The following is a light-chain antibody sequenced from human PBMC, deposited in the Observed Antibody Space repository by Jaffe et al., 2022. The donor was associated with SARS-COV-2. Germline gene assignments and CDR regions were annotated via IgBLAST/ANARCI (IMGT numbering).Light chain of an antibody. J-gene: IGKJ4*01. CDR1: QGISSY. V-gene: IGKV1-9*01. Sequence: DIQLTQSPSFLSASVGDRVTIACRASQGISSYLAWYQQKPGKAPNLLIYTASTLRSGVPSRFSGSRSGTEFTLTIGSLQPEDFATYYCQQHDSYPLTFGGGTKVEIK. CDR3: QQHDSYPLT. CDR2: TAS.